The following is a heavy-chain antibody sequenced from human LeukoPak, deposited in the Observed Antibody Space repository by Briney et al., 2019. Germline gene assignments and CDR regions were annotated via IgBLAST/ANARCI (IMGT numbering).Heavy chain of an antibody. V-gene: IGHV3-11*06. Sequence: GGSLRLSCAASGFTFSDYYMSWIRQAPGKGLEWVSYISSSSYTNYADSVKGRFTISRDNAKNTLYLQMNSLRAEDTAMYYCARALYGSGNYYYPGDYWGQGTLVTVSS. D-gene: IGHD3-10*01. CDR2: ISSSSYT. J-gene: IGHJ4*02. CDR1: GFTFSDYY. CDR3: ARALYGSGNYYYPGDY.